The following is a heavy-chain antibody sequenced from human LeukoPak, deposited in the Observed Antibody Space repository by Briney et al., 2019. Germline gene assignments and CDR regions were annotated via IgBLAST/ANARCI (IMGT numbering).Heavy chain of an antibody. V-gene: IGHV3-74*01. CDR2: INSDGSST. CDR3: ARRSPLAGSFDY. CDR1: GFTFSSYW. D-gene: IGHD3-10*01. J-gene: IGHJ4*02. Sequence: GGSLRLSCAVSGFTFSSYWMHWVRQAPGKGLVWVSRINSDGSSTSYADSVKGRFTISRGNAKNTLYLQMNSLRAEDTAVYYCARRSPLAGSFDYWGQGTLVTVSS.